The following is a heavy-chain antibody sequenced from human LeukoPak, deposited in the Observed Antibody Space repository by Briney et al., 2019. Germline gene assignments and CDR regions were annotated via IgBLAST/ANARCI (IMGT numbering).Heavy chain of an antibody. J-gene: IGHJ5*02. CDR2: INHSGST. CDR1: GGSFSGYY. CDR3: ARAGIAAAGNRWFDP. V-gene: IGHV4-34*01. Sequence: PSETLSLTCAVYGGSFSGYYWSWIRQPPGKGLEWIGEINHSGSTNYNPSLKSRVTISVDTSKNQFSLKLSSVTAADTAVYYCARAGIAAAGNRWFDPWGKGTLVTVSS. D-gene: IGHD6-13*01.